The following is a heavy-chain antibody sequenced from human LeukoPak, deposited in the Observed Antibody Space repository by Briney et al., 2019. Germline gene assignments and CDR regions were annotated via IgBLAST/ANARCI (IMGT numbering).Heavy chain of an antibody. CDR2: RYYSGAT. CDR3: AGPDYYYASY. Sequence: SETLSLTCSVSGGSISSTGYYWGWIRQPPGKGLEWIGSRYYSGATYYNPSLKSRVTISVDTSKNQFSLQLSSVTAADTAVYYCAGPDYYYASYRGQGTLVTVSS. CDR1: GGSISSTGYY. V-gene: IGHV4-39*01. J-gene: IGHJ4*02. D-gene: IGHD3-10*01.